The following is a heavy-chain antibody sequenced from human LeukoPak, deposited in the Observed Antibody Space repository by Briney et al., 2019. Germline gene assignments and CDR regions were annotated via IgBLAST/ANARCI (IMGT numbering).Heavy chain of an antibody. J-gene: IGHJ3*02. Sequence: SETLSLTCTVSGGSISSSSYYWGWIRQPPGKGLEWIGSIYYSGSTNYNPSLKSRVTISVDTSKNQFSLKLSSVTAADTAVYYCARQSPPLADSSGYYRPAHAFDIWGQGTMVTVSS. CDR3: ARQSPPLADSSGYYRPAHAFDI. CDR1: GGSISSSSYY. CDR2: IYYSGST. D-gene: IGHD3-22*01. V-gene: IGHV4-39*01.